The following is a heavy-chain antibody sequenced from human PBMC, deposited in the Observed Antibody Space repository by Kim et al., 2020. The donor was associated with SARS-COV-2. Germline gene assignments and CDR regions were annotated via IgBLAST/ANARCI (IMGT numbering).Heavy chain of an antibody. D-gene: IGHD2-2*01. CDR3: ARSDTDIVVVPAAMRGVDYYYYGMDV. Sequence: GGSLRLSCAASGFTFSSYWMHWVRQAPGKGLVWVSRINSDGSSTSYADSVKGRFTISRDNAKNTLYLQMNSLRAEDTAVYYCARSDTDIVVVPAAMRGVDYYYYGMDVWGQGTTVTVSS. J-gene: IGHJ6*02. CDR1: GFTFSSYW. V-gene: IGHV3-74*01. CDR2: INSDGSST.